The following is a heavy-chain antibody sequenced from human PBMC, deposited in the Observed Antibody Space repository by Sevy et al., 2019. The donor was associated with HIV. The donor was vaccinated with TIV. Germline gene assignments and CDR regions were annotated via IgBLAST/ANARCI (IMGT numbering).Heavy chain of an antibody. CDR1: GYTFTGYY. V-gene: IGHV1-2*02. J-gene: IGHJ4*02. Sequence: ASLKVSCKASGYTFTGYYMHWMRQAPGQGLEWMGWINPDSGGPIYAPKFRGRVTLTRDTSISTAYMDLSRLKSDDTAVYYCVRDDRDGYFEYWGQGTLVTVSS. CDR3: VRDDRDGYFEY. CDR2: INPDSGGP.